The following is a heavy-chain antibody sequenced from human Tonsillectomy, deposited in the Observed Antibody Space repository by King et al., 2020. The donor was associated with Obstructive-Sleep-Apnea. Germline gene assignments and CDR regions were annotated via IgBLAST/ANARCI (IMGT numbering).Heavy chain of an antibody. J-gene: IGHJ5*02. V-gene: IGHV4-4*07. CDR3: ARGYCSGGSCVSYNWFDP. CDR1: GGSISSYY. D-gene: IGHD2-15*01. Sequence: QLQESGPGLVKPSETLSLTCTVSGGSISSYYWSWIRQPAGKGLEWIGGIYTSGSTNYNPSLKSRVTMSVDTSKNQFSLKLSSVTAADTAVYYCARGYCSGGSCVSYNWFDPWGQGTLVTVSS. CDR2: IYTSGST.